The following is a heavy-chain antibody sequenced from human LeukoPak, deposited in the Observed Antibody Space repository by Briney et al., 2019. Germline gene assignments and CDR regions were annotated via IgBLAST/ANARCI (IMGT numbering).Heavy chain of an antibody. CDR1: GFTFSSYA. CDR3: ARTTSYVSYYYYGMDV. J-gene: IGHJ6*02. Sequence: GGSLRLSCATSGFTFSSYAMSWVRQAPGKGLEWVAVISYDGSNKYYADSVKGRFTISRDNSKNTLYLQMNSLRAEDTAVYYCARTTSYVSYYYYGMDVWGQGTTVTVSS. D-gene: IGHD3-16*01. CDR2: ISYDGSNK. V-gene: IGHV3-30-3*01.